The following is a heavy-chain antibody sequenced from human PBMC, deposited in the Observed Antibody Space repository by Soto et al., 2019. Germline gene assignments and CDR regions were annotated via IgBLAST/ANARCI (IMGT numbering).Heavy chain of an antibody. D-gene: IGHD3-16*01. Sequence: QVQLVESGGGLVKPGGSLRLSCAASGFTFSDYYMSWIRQAPGKGLEWVSYISSSGSTIYYADSVKGRFTISRDNAKNSLYLQMNSLRAEDTAVYYCARDLRVLWEAAEFNYFDYWGQGTLVTVSS. CDR1: GFTFSDYY. CDR3: ARDLRVLWEAAEFNYFDY. CDR2: ISSSGSTI. V-gene: IGHV3-11*01. J-gene: IGHJ4*02.